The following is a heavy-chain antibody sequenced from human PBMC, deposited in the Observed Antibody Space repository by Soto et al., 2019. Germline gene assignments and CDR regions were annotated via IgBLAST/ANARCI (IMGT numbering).Heavy chain of an antibody. Sequence: PGGSLRLSCAASGFTFISYWMSWVLQAPGKGLEWVANIKQDGSEKYYVDSVKGRFTISRDNAKNSLYLQMNSLRAEDTALYYCAKTRLPRATTDYFDYWGQGTLVTVSS. CDR3: AKTRLPRATTDYFDY. D-gene: IGHD2-2*01. V-gene: IGHV3-7*03. CDR1: GFTFISYW. J-gene: IGHJ4*02. CDR2: IKQDGSEK.